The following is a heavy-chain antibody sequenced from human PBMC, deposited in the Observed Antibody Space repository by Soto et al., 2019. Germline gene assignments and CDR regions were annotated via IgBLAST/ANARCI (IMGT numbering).Heavy chain of an antibody. V-gene: IGHV4-31*03. CDR2: IYYSGST. J-gene: IGHJ6*02. CDR1: GGYISSGGYY. CDR3: ARAGTVTTSGQGRLGAVYYYYGMDV. D-gene: IGHD4-4*01. Sequence: SETLSLTCTVSGGYISSGGYYWSWIRQHPGKGLEWIGYIYYSGSTYYNPSLKRRVTISVDTSKNQFSLKLSSVTAADTAVYYCARAGTVTTSGQGRLGAVYYYYGMDVWGQGTTVTVSS.